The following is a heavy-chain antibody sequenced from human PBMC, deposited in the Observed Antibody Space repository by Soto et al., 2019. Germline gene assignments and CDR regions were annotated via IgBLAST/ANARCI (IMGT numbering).Heavy chain of an antibody. J-gene: IGHJ4*02. CDR3: TRGGSDGSNYWRSPDY. V-gene: IGHV3-49*03. CDR2: IRSKAYGGTT. CDR1: GFTFGDYA. D-gene: IGHD5-12*01. Sequence: QPGGSLRLSCTASGFTFGDYAMSWFRQAPGKGLEWVGFIRSKAYGGTTEYAASVKGRFTISRDDSKSIAYLQMNSLKTEDTAVYYCTRGGSDGSNYWRSPDYWGQGTLLTVFS.